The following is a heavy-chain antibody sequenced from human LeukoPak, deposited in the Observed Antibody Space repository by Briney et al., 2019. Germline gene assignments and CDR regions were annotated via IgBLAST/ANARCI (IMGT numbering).Heavy chain of an antibody. D-gene: IGHD3-9*01. Sequence: ASVKVSCKASGYTFTGYYMHWVRQAPGQGLEWMGWINPNSGGTYYAQKFQGRVTMTSDTSISTAYMELSRLRSDDTAVYYCARSPHILTGENFDYWGQGTLVTVSS. V-gene: IGHV1-2*02. CDR3: ARSPHILTGENFDY. J-gene: IGHJ4*02. CDR2: INPNSGGT. CDR1: GYTFTGYY.